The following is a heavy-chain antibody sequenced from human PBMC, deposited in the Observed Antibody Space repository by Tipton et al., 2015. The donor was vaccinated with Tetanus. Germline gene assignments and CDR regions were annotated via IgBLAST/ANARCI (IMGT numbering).Heavy chain of an antibody. CDR2: IYSGGSST. CDR1: GFTFSSYA. V-gene: IGHV3-23*03. J-gene: IGHJ4*02. Sequence: GSLRLSCAASGFTFSSYATSWVRQAPGKGLEWVSVIYSGGSSTYYADSVKGRFTISRDNSKNTLYLQMNSLRAEDTAVYYCAKPDSSGYYYYFDYWGQGTLATVSS. CDR3: AKPDSSGYYYYFDY. D-gene: IGHD3-22*01.